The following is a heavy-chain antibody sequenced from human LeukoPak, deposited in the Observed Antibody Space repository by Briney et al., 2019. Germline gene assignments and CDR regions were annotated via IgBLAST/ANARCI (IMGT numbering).Heavy chain of an antibody. Sequence: ASVKVSCKASGYTFTSHYIHWVRQAPGQGLEWMGIINPTAGSTSYAQKFQGRVTMTRDTSTSTVYMELSSLRSEDAAVYYCARGVDAALGAFDVWGQGTMVTVSS. D-gene: IGHD5-18*01. V-gene: IGHV1-46*01. CDR2: INPTAGST. J-gene: IGHJ3*01. CDR1: GYTFTSHY. CDR3: ARGVDAALGAFDV.